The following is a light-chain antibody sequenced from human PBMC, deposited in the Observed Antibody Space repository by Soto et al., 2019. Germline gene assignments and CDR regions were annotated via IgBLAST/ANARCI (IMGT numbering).Light chain of an antibody. CDR1: QSITSNY. V-gene: IGKV3D-20*02. CDR2: GAS. J-gene: IGKJ5*01. CDR3: QQRSNWPPIT. Sequence: EVMLSQSPGTLSLTPGERATLSCRASQSITSNYLAWYQQKPGQAPRLLIYGASSRATGIPARFSGSGSGTDFTLTISSLEPEDFAVYYCQQRSNWPPITFGQGTLPEIK.